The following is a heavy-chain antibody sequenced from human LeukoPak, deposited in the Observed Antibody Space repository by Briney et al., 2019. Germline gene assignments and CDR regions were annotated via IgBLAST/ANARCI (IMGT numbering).Heavy chain of an antibody. V-gene: IGHV4-59*01. D-gene: IGHD3-22*01. Sequence: NPSETLSLTCTVSGGSTSIYYWSWIRQPPGKGLEWIGYIYYSGSTNYNPSLKSRVTISVDTSKNQFSLKLSSVTAADTAVYYCASLNYYDSSGTLDYWGQGTLVTVSS. CDR3: ASLNYYDSSGTLDY. CDR1: GGSTSIYY. CDR2: IYYSGST. J-gene: IGHJ4*02.